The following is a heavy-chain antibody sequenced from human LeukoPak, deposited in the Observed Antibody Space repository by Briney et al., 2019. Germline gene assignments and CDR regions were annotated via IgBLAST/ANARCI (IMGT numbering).Heavy chain of an antibody. V-gene: IGHV5-51*01. CDR2: IYPGDSDT. D-gene: IGHD3-22*01. CDR1: GYSFTSYW. J-gene: IGHJ4*02. Sequence: GESLKISCKGSGYSFTSYWIGWVRQMPGKGLEWIGIIYPGDSDTRYSPSFQGQVTISADKSISTAYLQWSSLKASDTAMYYCARHGVRYYYDSSGELVFDYWGQGTLVTVSS. CDR3: ARHGVRYYYDSSGELVFDY.